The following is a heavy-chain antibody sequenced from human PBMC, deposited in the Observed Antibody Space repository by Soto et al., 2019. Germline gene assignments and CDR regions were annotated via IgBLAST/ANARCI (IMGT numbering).Heavy chain of an antibody. CDR3: ARISAAATSFDY. V-gene: IGHV3-74*01. CDR2: INSDGSTT. D-gene: IGHD6-13*01. CDR1: GFTFSTYW. Sequence: GGSLRLSCAASGFTFSTYWMHWVRQAPGKGLVWVSRINSDGSTTTYADSVKGRFTISRDNAKNTLYLQMNSLRAEDTAVFYCARISAAATSFDYWGQRILVTVSS. J-gene: IGHJ4*02.